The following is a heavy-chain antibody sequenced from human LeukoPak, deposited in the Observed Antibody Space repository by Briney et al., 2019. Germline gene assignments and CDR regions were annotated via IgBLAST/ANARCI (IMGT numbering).Heavy chain of an antibody. CDR2: IYPGDSDT. CDR3: ARHGRIAARPYRDNWFDP. Sequence: HGESLKISCKGSGYSFTSYWIGWVRQMPGKGLEWMGLIYPGDSDTRYSPSFQGQVTISADKSISTAYLQWSSLKASDTAMYYCARHGRIAARPYRDNWFDPWGQGTLVTVSS. J-gene: IGHJ5*02. V-gene: IGHV5-51*01. CDR1: GYSFTSYW. D-gene: IGHD6-6*01.